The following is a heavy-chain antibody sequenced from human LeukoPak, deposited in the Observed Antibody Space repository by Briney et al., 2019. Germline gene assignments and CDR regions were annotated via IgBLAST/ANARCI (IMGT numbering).Heavy chain of an antibody. CDR1: GVSITNYY. V-gene: IGHV4-59*08. Sequence: SETLSPTCTVSGVSITNYYWSWIRQPPGRGLEWIGYISYSGSANYSPSLKSRLTISVDTSKKQLSLRLTSVTAADSAVYYCSTILYSSRWYYFDYWGQGTLVTVSS. D-gene: IGHD6-13*01. CDR3: STILYSSRWYYFDY. J-gene: IGHJ4*02. CDR2: ISYSGSA.